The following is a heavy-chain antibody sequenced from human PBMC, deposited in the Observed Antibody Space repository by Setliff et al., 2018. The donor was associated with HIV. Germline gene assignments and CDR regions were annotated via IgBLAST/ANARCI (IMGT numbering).Heavy chain of an antibody. CDR2: SKNRANSYST. J-gene: IGHJ6*03. V-gene: IGHV3-72*01. CDR1: GFTFDAHC. CDR3: VRDVAATNMIRGILTHYYYMDV. D-gene: IGHD3-10*01. Sequence: PGGSLRLSCTTSGFTFDAHCMDWVRQAPGKGLEWVARSKNRANSYSTQCAASVKGRFTVSRDGSENSLYLEMNNLKSEDTAVYYCVRDVAATNMIRGILTHYYYMDVWGKGTTVTV.